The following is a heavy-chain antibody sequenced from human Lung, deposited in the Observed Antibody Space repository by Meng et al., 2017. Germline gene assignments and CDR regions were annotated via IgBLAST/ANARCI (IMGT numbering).Heavy chain of an antibody. J-gene: IGHJ4*02. CDR2: INHIGST. D-gene: IGHD4-11*01. Sequence: VQLQQEGAGLLKPSDSGSLTCVVSGACFSNYYVSWIRQPPGKRLKGLEEINHIGSTKYNPSLESRGTISVYTSQNNRSLKLISVTAADSAVYDCARGPTTMAHDFDYWGQGTLVTVSS. CDR1: GACFSNYY. CDR3: ARGPTTMAHDFDY. V-gene: IGHV4-34*01.